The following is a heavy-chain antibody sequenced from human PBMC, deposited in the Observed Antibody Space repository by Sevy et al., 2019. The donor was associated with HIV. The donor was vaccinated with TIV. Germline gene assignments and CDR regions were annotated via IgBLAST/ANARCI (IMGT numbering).Heavy chain of an antibody. J-gene: IGHJ5*02. CDR2: DSTSGST. CDR1: SASFSAYY. Sequence: SETLSLTCTVSSASFSAYYWSWIRQPAGKGLEWIGRDSTSGSTNYNPSLKSRVTMSLDTSKNHFSLKLSPVTAADTALVCCGRGGLVVGGGSNWFDPWGQGALVTVSS. CDR3: GRGGLVVGGGSNWFDP. V-gene: IGHV4-4*07. D-gene: IGHD3-10*01.